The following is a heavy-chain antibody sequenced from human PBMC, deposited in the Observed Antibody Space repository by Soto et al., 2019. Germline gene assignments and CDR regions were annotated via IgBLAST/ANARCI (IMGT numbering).Heavy chain of an antibody. Sequence: GESLKISCKGSGYSFTSYWVSWVRQMPGKGLEWMGRIDPSDSYTNYSPSFQGHVTISADKSISTAYLQCSSLKASDTAMYYCARRYCSSTSCYTGMDVWGQGTTVTVSS. J-gene: IGHJ6*02. D-gene: IGHD2-2*02. V-gene: IGHV5-10-1*01. CDR3: ARRYCSSTSCYTGMDV. CDR2: IDPSDSYT. CDR1: GYSFTSYW.